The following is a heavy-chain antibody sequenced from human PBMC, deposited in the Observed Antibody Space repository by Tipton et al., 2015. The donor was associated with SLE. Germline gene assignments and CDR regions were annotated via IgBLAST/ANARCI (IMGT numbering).Heavy chain of an antibody. D-gene: IGHD1-26*01. J-gene: IGHJ4*02. CDR2: IYYSGRT. CDR1: GGSISSYY. CDR3: ARQDSGNYYPFDY. V-gene: IGHV4-59*08. Sequence: TLSLTCTVSGGSISSYYWSWIRQPPGKGLEWIGYIYYSGRTNYNPSLKSRVTISVDTSKNQFSLKLTSVTAAGTAVYYCARQDSGNYYPFDYWGQGTLVTVSS.